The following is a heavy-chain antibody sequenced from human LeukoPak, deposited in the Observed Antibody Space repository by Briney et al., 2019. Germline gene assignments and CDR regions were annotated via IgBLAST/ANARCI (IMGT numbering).Heavy chain of an antibody. V-gene: IGHV1-8*01. CDR3: ARALSWTTESYYYMDV. Sequence: ASVKVSCKASGYTFTSYDINWARQATGQGLEWMGWMNPNSGNTGYAQKFQGRVTMTKNTSITTAYIELSSLRSEDTAVYYCARALSWTTESYYYMDVWGKGTTVTVSS. CDR1: GYTFTSYD. CDR2: MNPNSGNT. D-gene: IGHD3/OR15-3a*01. J-gene: IGHJ6*03.